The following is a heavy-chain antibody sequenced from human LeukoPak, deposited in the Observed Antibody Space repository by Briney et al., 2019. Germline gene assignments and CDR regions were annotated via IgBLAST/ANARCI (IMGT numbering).Heavy chain of an antibody. CDR2: INSNSGGT. CDR1: GYTFTDYY. Sequence: ASVKVSCKASGYTFTDYYMHWVRQAPGQGLEWMGWINSNSGGTNYAQKFQGRVTMTRDTSISTVYMELSSLKASDTAMYYCARRAEGLDDAFDIWGQGTMVTVSS. V-gene: IGHV1-2*02. CDR3: ARRAEGLDDAFDI. D-gene: IGHD6-19*01. J-gene: IGHJ3*02.